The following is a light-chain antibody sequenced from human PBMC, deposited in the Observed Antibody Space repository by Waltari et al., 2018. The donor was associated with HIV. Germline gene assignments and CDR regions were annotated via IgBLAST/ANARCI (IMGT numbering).Light chain of an antibody. CDR2: GAS. J-gene: IGKJ1*01. Sequence: EIVLTQSPGTLSLSPGERATLSCRASQTVSSTSLAWSQQKPGQAPRLLIYGASSRATGIPDRFSGSGSGTDFTLTISRLEPEDFAVYYCQQYGSSPQTFGQGTKVEIK. CDR1: QTVSSTS. CDR3: QQYGSSPQT. V-gene: IGKV3-20*01.